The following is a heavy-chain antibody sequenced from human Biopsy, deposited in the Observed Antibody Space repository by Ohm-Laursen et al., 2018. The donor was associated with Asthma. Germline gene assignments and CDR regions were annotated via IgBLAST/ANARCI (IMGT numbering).Heavy chain of an antibody. J-gene: IGHJ4*02. D-gene: IGHD6-19*01. CDR1: GFTFDDYG. V-gene: IGHV3-20*01. CDR3: GRDMGGFGSGWFPVEF. Sequence: SLRLSCAASGFTFDDYGMSWVRQAPGKGLDWVSGINWNGGSTGYADPVKGRFTISRDNAKNSLYLQMNSLRAEDTALYHCGRDMGGFGSGWFPVEFWGQGTLVTVSS. CDR2: INWNGGST.